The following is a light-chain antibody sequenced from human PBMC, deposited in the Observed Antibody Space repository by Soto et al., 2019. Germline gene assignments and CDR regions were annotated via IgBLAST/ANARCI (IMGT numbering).Light chain of an antibody. CDR1: NIGSKS. CDR2: DDS. J-gene: IGLJ1*01. V-gene: IGLV3-21*02. Sequence: SYELTQPPSVSVAPGQTARITCGGNNIGSKSVHWYQQKAGQAPVLVVHDDSDRPSGIPERFSGSNSGNTATLTISSVAVGYEADYYCQVWDSISDMGVFGTGTKLTVL. CDR3: QVWDSISDMGV.